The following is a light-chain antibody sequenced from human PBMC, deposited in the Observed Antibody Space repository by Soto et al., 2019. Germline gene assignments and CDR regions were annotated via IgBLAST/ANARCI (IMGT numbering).Light chain of an antibody. V-gene: IGKV1-5*03. Sequence: DIQMTQSPYSLSASVGDRVTITCGASESITSWLAWYQQKPGKAPKLLIYKASSLESGVPSRFSGSGSGTEFTLTISSLQPDDFATYYCQQYNSYSRTFGQGTKVDI. CDR1: ESITSW. CDR2: KAS. CDR3: QQYNSYSRT. J-gene: IGKJ1*01.